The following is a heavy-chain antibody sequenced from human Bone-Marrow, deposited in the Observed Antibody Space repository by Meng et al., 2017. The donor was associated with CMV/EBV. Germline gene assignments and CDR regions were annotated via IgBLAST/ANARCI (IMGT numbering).Heavy chain of an antibody. CDR3: ARADGGSYYYYGMEV. J-gene: IGHJ6*02. Sequence: ASVKVSCKASGYTFTGYYMHWVRQAPGQGLEWMGWINPNSGGTNYAQKFQGRVTMTRDTSISTAYMELSRLRSDDTAVYYCARADGGSYYYYGMEVWGQGTTVTVSS. V-gene: IGHV1-2*02. CDR2: INPNSGGT. CDR1: GYTFTGYY. D-gene: IGHD1-26*01.